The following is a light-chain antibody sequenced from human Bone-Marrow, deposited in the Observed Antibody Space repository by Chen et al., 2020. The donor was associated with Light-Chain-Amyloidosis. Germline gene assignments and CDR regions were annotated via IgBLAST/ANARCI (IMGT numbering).Light chain of an antibody. CDR3: QQYGTSPLT. V-gene: IGKV3-20*01. Sequence: DIVLTQSPGPSSLSPGEGANLSCRASQTISSNYLTWYQQKFGQAPRLLIYGSSSRATGIPDRFTGSGSGTDFTLTINRLEPEDFAMYYCQQYGTSPLTFGGGTKVEIK. CDR1: QTISSNY. J-gene: IGKJ4*01. CDR2: GSS.